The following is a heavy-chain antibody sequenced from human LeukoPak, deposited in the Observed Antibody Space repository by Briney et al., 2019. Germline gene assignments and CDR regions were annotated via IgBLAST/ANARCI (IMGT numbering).Heavy chain of an antibody. D-gene: IGHD3-16*02. CDR1: GFTFSNAW. V-gene: IGHV3-15*01. CDR2: IKSKTDGGTT. J-gene: IGHJ6*03. CDR3: TTLSYDYVWGSYRPSYYMDV. Sequence: GGSLRLSCAASGFTFSNAWMSWVRQAPGKGLEWVGRIKSKTDGGTTDYAAPVKGTFTISRDDSKNTLYLQMNSLKTEDTAVYYCTTLSYDYVWGSYRPSYYMDVWGKGTTVTVSS.